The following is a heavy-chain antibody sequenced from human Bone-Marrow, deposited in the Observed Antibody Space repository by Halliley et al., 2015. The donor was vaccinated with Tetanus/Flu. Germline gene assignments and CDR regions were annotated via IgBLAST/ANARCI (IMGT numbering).Heavy chain of an antibody. CDR3: ARSRFLEWLVTYYYGMDV. Sequence: SSGNIIHYADSVKGRFTISRDNAKNSVYLQMNSLRVEDTAVCYCARSRFLEWLVTYYYGMDVWGQGTKVTVSS. CDR2: SSGNII. V-gene: IGHV3-48*03. D-gene: IGHD3-3*01. J-gene: IGHJ6*02.